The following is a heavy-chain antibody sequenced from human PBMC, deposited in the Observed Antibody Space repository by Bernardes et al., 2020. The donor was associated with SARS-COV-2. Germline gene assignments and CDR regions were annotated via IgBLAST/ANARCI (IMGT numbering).Heavy chain of an antibody. Sequence: SNTLQVTCTFSGGSISTYYWSWVRQPPGKGLEWVGYVSSRGSSNYNPSLKSRVTMSVDTSKSQFSLKLYSVTPADTAVYYCASFRDRSGYYVLDVWGQGTTVTVSS. CDR2: VSSRGSS. J-gene: IGHJ6*02. CDR1: GGSISTYY. D-gene: IGHD3-22*01. V-gene: IGHV4-59*07. CDR3: ASFRDRSGYYVLDV.